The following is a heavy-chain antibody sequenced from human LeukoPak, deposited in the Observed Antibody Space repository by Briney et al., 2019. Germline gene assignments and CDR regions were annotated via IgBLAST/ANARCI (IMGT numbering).Heavy chain of an antibody. CDR1: GGSISSYY. D-gene: IGHD3-3*01. J-gene: IGHJ6*03. V-gene: IGHV4-59*01. CDR2: IYYSGST. CDR3: ARGSPFGVVTYYYYYYYMDV. Sequence: PSETLSLTCTVSGGSISSYYWSWLRQPPGKGLEWIGYIYYSGSTNYDPSLMSRVTISVDTSKNQFSLKLSSVTAADTAVYYCARGSPFGVVTYYYYYYYMDVWGKGTTVTVSS.